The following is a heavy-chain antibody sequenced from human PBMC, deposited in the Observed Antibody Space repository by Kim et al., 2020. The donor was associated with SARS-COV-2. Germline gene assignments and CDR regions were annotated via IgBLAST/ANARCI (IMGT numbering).Heavy chain of an antibody. Sequence: GGSLRLSCAASGFTFGRHVMHWVRQAPGKGLEGVSSITPNSDTIGYADSVRGRFTISRDNAKSSLYLQMNSLRAEDTALYYCARDDRGGGIDFWGQGTPVTVSS. CDR1: GFTFGRHV. D-gene: IGHD2-15*01. J-gene: IGHJ4*02. V-gene: IGHV3-9*01. CDR3: ARDDRGGGIDF. CDR2: ITPNSDTI.